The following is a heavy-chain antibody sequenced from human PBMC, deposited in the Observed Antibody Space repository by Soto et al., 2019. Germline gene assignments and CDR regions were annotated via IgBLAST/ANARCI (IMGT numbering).Heavy chain of an antibody. CDR2: IYPGDSDT. CDR3: ARTSRGNSGNYYLYIFDY. V-gene: IGHV5-51*01. Sequence: PGESLKISCKGSGYSFTSYWIGWVRQMPGKGLEWMGIIYPGDSDTRYSPSFQGQVTISADKSISTAYLQWSSLKASDTAMYYCARTSRGNSGNYYLYIFDYWGQGSPVTVSS. J-gene: IGHJ4*02. CDR1: GYSFTSYW. D-gene: IGHD3-10*01.